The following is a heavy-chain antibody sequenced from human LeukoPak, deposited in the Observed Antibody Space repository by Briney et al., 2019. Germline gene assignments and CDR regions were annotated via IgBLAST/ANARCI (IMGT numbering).Heavy chain of an antibody. CDR2: IKQDGSEK. J-gene: IGHJ3*02. D-gene: IGHD3-22*01. Sequence: GGSLRLSCAASGFTFSDYYMSWIRQAPGKGLEWVANIKQDGSEKYYVDSVKGRFTISRDNAKNSLYLQMNSLRAEDTAVYYCARGNDYDSSGYYSRFDAFDIWGQGTMVTVSS. CDR3: ARGNDYDSSGYYSRFDAFDI. CDR1: GFTFSDYY. V-gene: IGHV3-7*01.